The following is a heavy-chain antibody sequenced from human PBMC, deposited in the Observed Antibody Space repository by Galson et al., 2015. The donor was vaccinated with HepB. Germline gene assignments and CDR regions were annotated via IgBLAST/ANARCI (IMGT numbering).Heavy chain of an antibody. D-gene: IGHD4-11*01. J-gene: IGHJ6*03. CDR2: ISYDGSNK. CDR1: GFTFSSYA. V-gene: IGHV3-30-3*01. CDR3: ARDPATVTTGAHYYYYYMDV. Sequence: SLRLSCAASGFTFSSYAMHWVRQAPGKGLEWVAVISYDGSNKYYADSVKGRFTISRDNSKNTLYLQMNSLRAEDTAVYYCARDPATVTTGAHYYYYYMDVWGKGTTVTVSS.